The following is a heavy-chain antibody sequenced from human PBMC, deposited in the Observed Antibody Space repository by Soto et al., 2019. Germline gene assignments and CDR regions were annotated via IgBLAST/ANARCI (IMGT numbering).Heavy chain of an antibody. J-gene: IGHJ4*02. Sequence: GGSLRLSCAASGFTFSSYGMHWVRQAPGKGLEWVSSINSGGGGTFYSDSVKGRFTISRDNSKNTLYLQINSLRAEDTAVYYCAKRGTYYFDYWGQGALVTVSS. CDR3: AKRGTYYFDY. CDR2: INSGGGGT. V-gene: IGHV3-23*01. CDR1: GFTFSSYG. D-gene: IGHD2-15*01.